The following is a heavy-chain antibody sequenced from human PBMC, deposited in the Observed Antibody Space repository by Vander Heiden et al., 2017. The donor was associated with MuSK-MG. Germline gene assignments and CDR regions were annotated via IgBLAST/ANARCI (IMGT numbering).Heavy chain of an antibody. V-gene: IGHV3-13*01. Sequence: EVQLVESGGGLVQPGGSLRLSCAASGFTFSSYDMHWVRQATGKGLEWVSAIGTAGDTYYPGSVKGRFTISRENAKNSLYLQMNSMRAGDTAVYYCAIDDGGNSDRYFDLWGRGPLVTVSS. CDR1: GFTFSSYD. CDR3: AIDDGGNSDRYFDL. J-gene: IGHJ2*01. CDR2: IGTAGDT. D-gene: IGHD2-21*02.